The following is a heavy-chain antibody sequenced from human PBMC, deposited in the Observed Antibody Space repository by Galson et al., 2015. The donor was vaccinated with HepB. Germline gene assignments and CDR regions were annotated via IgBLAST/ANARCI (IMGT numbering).Heavy chain of an antibody. V-gene: IGHV6-1*01. D-gene: IGHD2-2*01. CDR1: GDSVSSNSAA. J-gene: IGHJ6*03. CDR2: TYYRSKWYN. Sequence: CAISGDSVSSNSAAWNWIRQSPLRGLEWLGRTYYRSKWYNDYAVSVKSRITINPDTSKNQFSLQLNSVTPEDTAVYYCARVVACSSTSCYSYYMDVWGKGTTVTVSS. CDR3: ARVVACSSTSCYSYYMDV.